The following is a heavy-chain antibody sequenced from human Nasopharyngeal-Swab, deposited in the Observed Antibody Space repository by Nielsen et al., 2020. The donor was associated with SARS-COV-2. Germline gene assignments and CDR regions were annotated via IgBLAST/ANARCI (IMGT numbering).Heavy chain of an antibody. CDR3: ARDAGSNYYGSGSYYNSFLGVNYDYVWGSYRGGAFDI. D-gene: IGHD3-10*01. Sequence: WVRQAPGQGLEWMGWISAYNGNTNYAQKLQGRVTMTTDTSTSTAYMELRSLRSDDTAVYYCARDAGSNYYGSGSYYNSFLGVNYDYVWGSYRGGAFDIWGQGTMVTVSS. CDR2: ISAYNGNT. V-gene: IGHV1-18*01. J-gene: IGHJ3*02.